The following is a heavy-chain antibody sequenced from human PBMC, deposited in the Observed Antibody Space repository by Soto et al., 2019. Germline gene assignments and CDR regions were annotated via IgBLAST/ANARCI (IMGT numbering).Heavy chain of an antibody. V-gene: IGHV1-69*01. Sequence: QVQLVQSGAEVKKPGSSVKVSCKTSGVSFNNNGIGWVRQAPGHGLEWMGGVSPPFRTSNYARKFQGRISRTADASTGTVNMELSSLTSEDTAQYYCARVLYYGSGSYSPYGMDVWGQGTTVTVYS. CDR1: GVSFNNNG. D-gene: IGHD3-10*01. CDR3: ARVLYYGSGSYSPYGMDV. CDR2: VSPPFRTS. J-gene: IGHJ6*02.